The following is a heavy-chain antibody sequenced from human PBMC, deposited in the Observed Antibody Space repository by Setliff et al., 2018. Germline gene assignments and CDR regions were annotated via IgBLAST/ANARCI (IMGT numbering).Heavy chain of an antibody. J-gene: IGHJ4*02. D-gene: IGHD3-22*01. CDR2: IYTSWST. CDR3: ARRDNYYDTTGYSYYFDD. V-gene: IGHV4-61*09. Sequence: SETLSLTCTVSGDSISSRTYYWSWIRQPAGKGLEWIGHIYTSWSTNYNPSLKSRLTISVDTSKNQFSLNLSSVTAADTAIFYCARRDNYYDTTGYSYYFDDWGQGTLVTVSS. CDR1: GDSISSRTYY.